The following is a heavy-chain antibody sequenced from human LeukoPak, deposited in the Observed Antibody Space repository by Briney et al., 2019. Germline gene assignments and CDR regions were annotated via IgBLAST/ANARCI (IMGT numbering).Heavy chain of an antibody. V-gene: IGHV3-9*01. CDR1: GFTFDDYA. Sequence: PGRSLRLSCAASGFTFDDYAMQWVRQAPGKGLEWVSGISWNSGSIGYADSVKGRFTISRDNAKNSLYLQMNSLRAEDTALYYCAKANAHCSSTRCYHYAWYYFDYWGQGTLVTVSS. CDR2: ISWNSGSI. CDR3: AKANAHCSSTRCYHYAWYYFDY. D-gene: IGHD2-2*01. J-gene: IGHJ4*02.